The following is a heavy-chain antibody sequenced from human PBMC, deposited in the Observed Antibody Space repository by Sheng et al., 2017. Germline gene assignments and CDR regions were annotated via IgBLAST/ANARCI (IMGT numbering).Heavy chain of an antibody. CDR1: GFSLRGFA. CDR2: INNGNNP. V-gene: IGHV3-23*04. CDR3: AKDHPSSGWPTFEY. Sequence: VQLVESGGGVVQPGRSLRLSCAASGFSLRGFAMTWVRQAPGKGLEWVASINNGNNPYYSDSVKGRFTISRDVSKNMMFMEMNSLRVDDTALYYCAKDHPSSGWPTFEYWVRGTLVIVSS. D-gene: IGHD6-19*01. J-gene: IGHJ4*02.